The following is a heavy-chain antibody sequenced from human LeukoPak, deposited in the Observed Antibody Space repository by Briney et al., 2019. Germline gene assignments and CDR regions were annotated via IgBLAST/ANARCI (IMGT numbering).Heavy chain of an antibody. Sequence: SETLSLTCTVSGGSINSYYWSWIRQPPGKGLEWIGYIYSSGSTNYNPSLKSRVTISVDTSKNQFSLKLTSVTAADTAVYYCAIHDSSRLPLDYWGQGTLVTVSS. CDR1: GGSINSYY. CDR3: AIHDSSRLPLDY. J-gene: IGHJ4*02. D-gene: IGHD6-25*01. CDR2: IYSSGST. V-gene: IGHV4-59*08.